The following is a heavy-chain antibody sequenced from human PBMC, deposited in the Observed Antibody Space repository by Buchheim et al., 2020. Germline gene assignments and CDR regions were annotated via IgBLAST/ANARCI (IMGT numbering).Heavy chain of an antibody. CDR2: ISHSGST. CDR3: ARLGITMVRGVNGYYYGMDV. V-gene: IGHV4-34*01. J-gene: IGHJ6*02. Sequence: QVQLQQWGAGLLKPSETLSLTCAVYGGSFGGYYWSWIRQPPGRGLEWIGEISHSGSTNYNPSLKSRVTISVDTSKNQFSLKLSSVTAADTAVYYCARLGITMVRGVNGYYYGMDVWGQGTT. D-gene: IGHD3-10*01. CDR1: GGSFGGYY.